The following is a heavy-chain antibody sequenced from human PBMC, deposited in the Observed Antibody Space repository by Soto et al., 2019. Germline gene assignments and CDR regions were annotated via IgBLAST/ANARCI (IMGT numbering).Heavy chain of an antibody. CDR3: AKGSVALIDF. D-gene: IGHD3-3*01. CDR1: GFTFSNYG. Sequence: GGSLRLSCEASGFTFSNYGMHWVRQAPGKGLEYVTIISYNGNIKHYADSVKGRFTISRDNSKKTIYLQMNSLTPEDTAVYYCAKGSVALIDFWGQGTLVTVSS. CDR2: ISYNGNIK. J-gene: IGHJ4*02. V-gene: IGHV3-30*18.